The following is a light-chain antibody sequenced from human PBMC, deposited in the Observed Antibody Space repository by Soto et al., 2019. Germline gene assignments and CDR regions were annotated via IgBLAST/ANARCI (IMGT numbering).Light chain of an antibody. CDR3: AAWDDSLNVL. Sequence: QSVLTQPPSASGTPGQRVTISCSGSSSNIGSNTVNWHQHLPGTAPKLLIYSNNQRPSGVPDRFSGSKSGTSASLAISGLHSEDEADYYCAAWDDSLNVLFGGGTKLTVL. V-gene: IGLV1-44*01. J-gene: IGLJ2*01. CDR1: SSNIGSNT. CDR2: SNN.